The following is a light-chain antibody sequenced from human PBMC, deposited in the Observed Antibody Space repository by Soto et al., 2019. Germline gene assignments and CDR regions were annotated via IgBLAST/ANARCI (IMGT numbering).Light chain of an antibody. CDR3: QSYDSSLTNAV. J-gene: IGLJ2*01. Sequence: QSVLTQPASVSGSPGQSITISCSGTGSDVGTFNLVSWYQQYPGKAPKLIIFDGSHRPSGVSDRFSASKSGNTASLAITGLRGEDEADYHCQSYDSSLTNAVFGGGTKLTVL. V-gene: IGLV2-14*02. CDR1: GSDVGTFNL. CDR2: DGS.